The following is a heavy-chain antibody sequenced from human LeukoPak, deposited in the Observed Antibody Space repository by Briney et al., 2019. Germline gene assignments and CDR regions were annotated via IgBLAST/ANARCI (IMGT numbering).Heavy chain of an antibody. Sequence: GGSLRLSCAASGFTFSTYAMHWVRQAPGKGLEWVAMMSYDGNNKYYADSVKGRFTLSRDSSKNTLFLQMNSLRTEDTAVYYCAKGENWFDPWGQGTLVLVSS. CDR1: GFTFSTYA. V-gene: IGHV3-30*04. CDR3: AKGENWFDP. CDR2: MSYDGNNK. J-gene: IGHJ5*02.